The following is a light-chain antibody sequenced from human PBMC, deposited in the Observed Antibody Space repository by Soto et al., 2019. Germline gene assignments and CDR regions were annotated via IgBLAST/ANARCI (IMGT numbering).Light chain of an antibody. V-gene: IGKV3-20*01. CDR2: GAS. J-gene: IGKJ1*01. CDR3: QHYGSSWT. CDR1: QSVSSTY. Sequence: EIVLTQSPGTLSFSPGEGCTRSCRASQSVSSTYLGWYQQKPGQAPRLLIYGASNRATGIPDRFSGSGSGTDFTLTISRLEPEDFAVYYCQHYGSSWTFGQGTKV.